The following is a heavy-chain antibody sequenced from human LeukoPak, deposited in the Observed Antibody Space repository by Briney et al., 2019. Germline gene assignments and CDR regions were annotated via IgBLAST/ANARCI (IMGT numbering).Heavy chain of an antibody. CDR1: GYTFTSYG. Sequence: ASVKVSCKASGYTFTSYGISWVRQAPGQGLEWMGWISAYNGNTNYAQKLQGRVTMTTDTSTSTAYMELRSLRSDDTAVYYCASALDSSSWYRYFDLWGRGTLVTVSS. CDR2: ISAYNGNT. D-gene: IGHD6-13*01. CDR3: ASALDSSSWYRYFDL. J-gene: IGHJ2*01. V-gene: IGHV1-18*01.